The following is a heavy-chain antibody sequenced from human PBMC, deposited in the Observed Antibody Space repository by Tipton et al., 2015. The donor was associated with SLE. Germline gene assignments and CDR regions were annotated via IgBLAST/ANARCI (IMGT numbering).Heavy chain of an antibody. CDR1: GFNFNYYW. Sequence: LSLTCTASGFNFNYYWMHWVRQVPGKGLLWVSHINSGGTTTTYADSVKGRFTISRDNTKNTLYLHMNSLRAEDTAVYYCAREAMTYDSWGQGTLVTVSS. CDR3: AREAMTYDS. CDR2: INSGGTTT. V-gene: IGHV3-74*01. J-gene: IGHJ5*01. D-gene: IGHD2-21*02.